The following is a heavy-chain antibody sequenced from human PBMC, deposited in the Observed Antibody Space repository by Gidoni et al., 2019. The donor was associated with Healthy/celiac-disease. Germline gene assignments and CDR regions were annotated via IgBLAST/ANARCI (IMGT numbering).Heavy chain of an antibody. D-gene: IGHD2-2*01. CDR1: GFTFGDYA. J-gene: IGHJ6*02. V-gene: IGHV3-49*04. CDR2: IRSKAYGGTT. CDR3: TRQGVVPAAPFEEGVREDGMDV. Sequence: EVQLVESGGGLVQPGRSLRLSCTASGFTFGDYAMSWVRQAPGKGLEWVGFIRSKAYGGTTEYAASVKGRFTISRDDSKSIAYLQMNSLKTEDTAVYYCTRQGVVPAAPFEEGVREDGMDVWGQGTTVTVSS.